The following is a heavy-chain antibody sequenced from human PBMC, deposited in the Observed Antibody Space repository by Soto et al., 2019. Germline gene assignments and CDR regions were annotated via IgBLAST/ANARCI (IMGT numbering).Heavy chain of an antibody. Sequence: ASVKVSCKASGYTFTGYYMHWVRQAPGQGLEWMGWINPNSGGTNYAQKFQGWVTMTRDTSISTAYMELSRLRSDDTAVYYCGRGDQRSSWTFDYWGQGTLVTVSS. CDR1: GYTFTGYY. CDR2: INPNSGGT. V-gene: IGHV1-2*04. J-gene: IGHJ4*02. D-gene: IGHD6-13*01. CDR3: GRGDQRSSWTFDY.